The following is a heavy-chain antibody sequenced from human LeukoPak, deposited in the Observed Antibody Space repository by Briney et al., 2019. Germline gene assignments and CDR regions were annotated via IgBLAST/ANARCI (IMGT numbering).Heavy chain of an antibody. D-gene: IGHD2-2*03. J-gene: IGHJ5*02. CDR3: ANRLDPTSHLDP. V-gene: IGHV4-39*01. CDR1: GGSISSSSYY. Sequence: SETLSLTCTVSGGSISSSSYYWGWIRQPPGKGLEWIGSIYYSGSTYYNPSLKSRVTISVDTSKNQFSLKLSSVTAADTAVYYCANRLDPTSHLDPWGQGTLVTVSS. CDR2: IYYSGST.